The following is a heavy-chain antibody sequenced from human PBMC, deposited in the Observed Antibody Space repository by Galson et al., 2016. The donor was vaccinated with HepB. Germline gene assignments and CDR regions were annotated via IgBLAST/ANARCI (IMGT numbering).Heavy chain of an antibody. CDR1: GFTVSSNY. D-gene: IGHD6-19*01. Sequence: SLRLSCAASGFTVSSNYMSWVRQAPGKGLEWVSVIYSGGSTYYADSVKGRFIISRDNSKNTVYLQMNSLRAEDTAVYYCARGQRVAVADYWGQGTLVTVSS. V-gene: IGHV3-66*01. J-gene: IGHJ4*02. CDR3: ARGQRVAVADY. CDR2: IYSGGST.